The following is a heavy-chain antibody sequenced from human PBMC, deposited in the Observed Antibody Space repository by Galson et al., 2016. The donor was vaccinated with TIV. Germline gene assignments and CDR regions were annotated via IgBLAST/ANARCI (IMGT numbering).Heavy chain of an antibody. CDR3: ARGRTSVVGRSLDY. V-gene: IGHV3-30*04. CDR1: GFTFGSYA. D-gene: IGHD5/OR15-5a*01. Sequence: CATSGFTFGSYAMHWVRQAPGKGLEWVAIISFDGRNEDYSDSAKGRFSISRDNSKNTLYLQMNSLRPEDTAVYFCARGRTSVVGRSLDYWGQGTLVTVSS. CDR2: ISFDGRNE. J-gene: IGHJ4*02.